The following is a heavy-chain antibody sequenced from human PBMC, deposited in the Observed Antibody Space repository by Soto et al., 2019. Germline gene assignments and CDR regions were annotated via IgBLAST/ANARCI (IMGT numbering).Heavy chain of an antibody. CDR1: GFTFSNVW. D-gene: IGHD3-9*01. Sequence: EVHLVESGGDLVKPGGSLRLSCAASGFTFSNVWMSWVRQAPGKGLEWVGRIKSKIDGGTADYAAPVKGRFTISRDDSKNTLDPQKNRPRTEGPALYYCSPFYIDYRLNFQHWGQGTPVTVSS. CDR2: IKSKIDGGTA. CDR3: SPFYIDYRLNFQH. V-gene: IGHV3-15*01. J-gene: IGHJ1*01.